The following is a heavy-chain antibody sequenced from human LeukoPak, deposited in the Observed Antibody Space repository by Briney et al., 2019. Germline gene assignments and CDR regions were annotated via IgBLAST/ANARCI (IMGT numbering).Heavy chain of an antibody. V-gene: IGHV3-64*01. Sequence: GRSLRLSCAASGFTFSSYAMHWVRQAPGKGLEYVSAISSNGGSTYYANSVKGRFTISRDNSKNTLYLQMGSLRAEDMAVYYCARGRYCSSTSCYTRWGYYYYGMDVWGQGTTVTVSS. CDR1: GFTFSSYA. D-gene: IGHD2-2*02. CDR2: ISSNGGST. CDR3: ARGRYCSSTSCYTRWGYYYYGMDV. J-gene: IGHJ6*02.